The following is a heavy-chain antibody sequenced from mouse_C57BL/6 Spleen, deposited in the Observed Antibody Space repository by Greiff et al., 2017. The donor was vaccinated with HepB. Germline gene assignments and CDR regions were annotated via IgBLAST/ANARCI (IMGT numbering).Heavy chain of an antibody. Sequence: EVKLMESGGDLVKPGGSLKLSCAASGFTFSSYGMSWVRQTPDKRLEWVATISSGGSYTYYPDSVKGRFTISRDNAKNTLYLQMSSLKSEDTAMYYCATHYYGSSLDYYFDYWGQGTTLTVSS. V-gene: IGHV5-6*01. D-gene: IGHD1-1*01. J-gene: IGHJ2*01. CDR1: GFTFSSYG. CDR3: ATHYYGSSLDYYFDY. CDR2: ISSGGSYT.